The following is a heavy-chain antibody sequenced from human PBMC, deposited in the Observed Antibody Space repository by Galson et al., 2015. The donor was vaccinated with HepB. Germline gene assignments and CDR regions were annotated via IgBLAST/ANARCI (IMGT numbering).Heavy chain of an antibody. CDR1: GYSFTNYW. V-gene: IGHV5-10-1*01. J-gene: IGHJ4*01. CDR3: GKGEFRRSGPDY. D-gene: IGHD3-16*01. Sequence: QSGAEVKKPGESLRISCKGSGYSFTNYWINWVRQMPGQGLEWMGRIDPGDSSTNYSPSFQGHVTMSVDKSISTAYLQWSSLKASDTAMYYCGKGEFRRSGPDYWGQGTLVTVSS. CDR2: IDPGDSST.